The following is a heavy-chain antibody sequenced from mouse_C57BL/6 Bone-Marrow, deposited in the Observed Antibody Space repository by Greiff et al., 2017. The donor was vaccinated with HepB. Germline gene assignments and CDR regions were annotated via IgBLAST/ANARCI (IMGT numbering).Heavy chain of an antibody. Sequence: QVQLQQPGAELVRPGTSVKLSCKASGYTFTSYWMHWVKQRPGQGLEWIGVIDPSDSYTNYNQKFKGKATLTVDTSSSTAYMQLSSLTSEDSAVYYCARDYRGNWGQGTTLTVSS. D-gene: IGHD2-4*01. J-gene: IGHJ2*01. CDR3: ARDYRGN. V-gene: IGHV1-59*01. CDR2: IDPSDSYT. CDR1: GYTFTSYW.